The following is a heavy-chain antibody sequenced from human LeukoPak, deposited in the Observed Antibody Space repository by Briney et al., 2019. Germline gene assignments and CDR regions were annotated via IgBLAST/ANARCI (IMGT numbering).Heavy chain of an antibody. CDR1: GFTFSSYA. J-gene: IGHJ4*02. Sequence: PGGSLRLSCAASGFTFSSYAMSWVRQAPGKGLEWVSVIYSGGSTYYADSVKGRFTISRDNSKNTLYLQMNSLRAEDTAVYYCALYDSSGYYYFDYWGQGTLVTVSS. V-gene: IGHV3-53*01. CDR3: ALYDSSGYYYFDY. D-gene: IGHD3-22*01. CDR2: IYSGGST.